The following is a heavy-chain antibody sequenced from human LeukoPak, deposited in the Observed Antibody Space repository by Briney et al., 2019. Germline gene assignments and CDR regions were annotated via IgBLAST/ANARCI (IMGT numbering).Heavy chain of an antibody. J-gene: IGHJ4*02. CDR3: AASTKHTAMVDY. V-gene: IGHV3-21*01. CDR1: GFTFSSYS. Sequence: GGSLRLSCAGSGFTFSSYSMNWVRQAPGKGLEWVSSIGSSSSYIYYADSVKGRFTISRDNAKNSLHLQMNSLRAEDTAVYYCAASTKHTAMVDYWGQGTLVTVSS. CDR2: IGSSSSYI. D-gene: IGHD5-18*01.